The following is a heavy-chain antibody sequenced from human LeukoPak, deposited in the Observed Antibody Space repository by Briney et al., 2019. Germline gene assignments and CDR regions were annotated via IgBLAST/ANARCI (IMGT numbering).Heavy chain of an antibody. CDR2: VSGSGGST. J-gene: IGHJ4*02. CDR1: GFTFSSYA. CDR3: ATAPYYYDSSGYQRPDY. V-gene: IGHV3-23*01. Sequence: GGSLRLSCAASGFTFSSYAMSWVRQAPGKGLEWVSAVSGSGGSTYYADSVKGRFTISRDNSKNTLYPQMNSLRAEDTAVYYCATAPYYYDSSGYQRPDYWGQGTLVTVSS. D-gene: IGHD3-22*01.